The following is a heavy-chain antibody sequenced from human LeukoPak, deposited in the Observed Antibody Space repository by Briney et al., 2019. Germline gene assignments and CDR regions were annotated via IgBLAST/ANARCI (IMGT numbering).Heavy chain of an antibody. Sequence: SETLSLTCTVCGYSISSGYYWGWIRQPPGKGLEWIGSIYHSGSTYYNPSLKSRVTISVDTSKNQFSLKLSSVTAADTAVYYCARSPLYDFWSGYYDYWGQGTLVTVSS. CDR3: ARSPLYDFWSGYYDY. CDR2: IYHSGST. J-gene: IGHJ4*02. V-gene: IGHV4-38-2*02. CDR1: GYSISSGYY. D-gene: IGHD3-3*01.